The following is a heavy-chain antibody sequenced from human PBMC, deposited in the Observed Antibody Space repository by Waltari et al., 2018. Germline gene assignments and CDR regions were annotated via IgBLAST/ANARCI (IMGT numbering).Heavy chain of an antibody. CDR2: ISGSGGST. D-gene: IGHD1-26*01. J-gene: IGHJ5*02. Sequence: EVQLLESGGGLVQPGGSLRLSCAASGFTFSSYAMSWVRRAPGKGLEGVSAISGSGGSTYYADSVKGRFTISRDNSKNTLYLQMNSLRAEDTAVYYCAKGYYAWVGALSAWGQGTLVTVSS. V-gene: IGHV3-23*01. CDR1: GFTFSSYA. CDR3: AKGYYAWVGALSA.